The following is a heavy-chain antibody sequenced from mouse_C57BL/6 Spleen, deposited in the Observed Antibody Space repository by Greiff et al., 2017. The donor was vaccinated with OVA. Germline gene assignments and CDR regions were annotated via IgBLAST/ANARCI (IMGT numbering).Heavy chain of an antibody. D-gene: IGHD2-10*02. J-gene: IGHJ2*01. CDR3: ARGYGNYDY. CDR2: IYPGSGST. V-gene: IGHV1-55*01. Sequence: VKQRPGQGLEWIGDIYPGSGSTNYNEKFKSKATLTVDTSSSTAYMQLSSLTSEDSAVYYCARGYGNYDYWGQGTTLTVFS.